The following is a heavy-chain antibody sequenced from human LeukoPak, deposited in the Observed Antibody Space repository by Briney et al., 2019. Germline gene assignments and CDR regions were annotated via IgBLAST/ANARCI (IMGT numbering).Heavy chain of an antibody. CDR3: AKATGTLGN. D-gene: IGHD1-1*01. J-gene: IGHJ4*02. CDR1: GFTFSNYA. V-gene: IGHV3-23*01. CDR2: ISNSDGNT. Sequence: PGGSLRLSCAASGFTFSNYAMSWVRQAPGKGLEWVSTISNSDGNTYHADSVKGRFTISRDNSKNTLYLQMNSLTAEDTAIYYCAKATGTLGNWGQGTLVTVSS.